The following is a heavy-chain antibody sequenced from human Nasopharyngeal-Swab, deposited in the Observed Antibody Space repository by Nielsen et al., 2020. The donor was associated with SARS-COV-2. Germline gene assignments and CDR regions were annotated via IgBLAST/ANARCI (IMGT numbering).Heavy chain of an antibody. Sequence: SLKISCAASGFTFDDYAMHWVRQAPGKGLEWVSGISWNSGSIGYADSVKGRFTISRDNAKNSLYLQMNSLRAEDTALYYCAKDMSPNTYYYYKDVWGKGTTVTVSS. J-gene: IGHJ6*03. CDR1: GFTFDDYA. CDR3: AKDMSPNTYYYYKDV. CDR2: ISWNSGSI. V-gene: IGHV3-9*01.